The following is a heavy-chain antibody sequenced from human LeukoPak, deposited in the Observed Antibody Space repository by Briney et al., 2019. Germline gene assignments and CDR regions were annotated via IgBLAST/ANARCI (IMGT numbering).Heavy chain of an antibody. J-gene: IGHJ4*02. V-gene: IGHV4-31*03. Sequence: PSETLSLTCTVSGGSISSGGYYWSWIRQHPGEGLEWIGYIYYSGSTYYNPSLKSRVTISVDTSKNQFSLKLSSVTAADTAVYYCARAPRSSTPWVVDYWGQGTLVTVSS. D-gene: IGHD1-26*01. CDR2: IYYSGST. CDR3: ARAPRSSTPWVVDY. CDR1: GGSISSGGYY.